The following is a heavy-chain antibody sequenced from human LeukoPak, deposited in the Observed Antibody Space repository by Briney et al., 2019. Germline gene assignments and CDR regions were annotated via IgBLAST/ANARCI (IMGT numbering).Heavy chain of an antibody. D-gene: IGHD3-22*01. CDR1: GGSFSGYY. J-gene: IGHJ4*02. CDR3: ARHGYYYDSSGPSDFDY. CDR2: INHSGST. Sequence: AETLSLTCAVYGGSFSGYYWSWIRQPPGKGLEWIGEINHSGSTNYNPSLKSRVTISVDTSKNQFSLKLSSVTAADTAVYYGARHGYYYDSSGPSDFDYWGQGTLVTVSS. V-gene: IGHV4-34*01.